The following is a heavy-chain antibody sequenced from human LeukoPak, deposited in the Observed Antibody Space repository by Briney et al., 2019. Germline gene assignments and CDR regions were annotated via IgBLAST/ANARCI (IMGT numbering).Heavy chain of an antibody. CDR3: AREYGQQLAAFDP. J-gene: IGHJ5*02. V-gene: IGHV1-8*03. D-gene: IGHD6-13*01. CDR2: MNPNSGNT. Sequence: ASVKVSCKASGYTFTSYDINWVRQATGQGLEWMGWMNPNSGNTGYAQKFQGRVTITWNTSISTAYMELSSLRSEDTAVYYCAREYGQQLAAFDPWGQGTLVTVSS. CDR1: GYTFTSYD.